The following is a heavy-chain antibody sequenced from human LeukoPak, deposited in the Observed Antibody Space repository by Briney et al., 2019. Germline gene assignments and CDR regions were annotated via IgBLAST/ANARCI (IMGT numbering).Heavy chain of an antibody. J-gene: IGHJ4*02. V-gene: IGHV4-34*01. CDR1: GGSFSGYY. CDR2: INHSGST. D-gene: IGHD3-10*01. Sequence: PSETLSLTCAVYGGSFSGYYWSWIRQPPGKGLEWIGEINHSGSTNYNPSLKSRVTISVDTSKNQFSLKLGSVTAADTAVYYCARGPHVLLWFGELGSPHYWGQGTLVTVSS. CDR3: ARGPHVLLWFGELGSPHY.